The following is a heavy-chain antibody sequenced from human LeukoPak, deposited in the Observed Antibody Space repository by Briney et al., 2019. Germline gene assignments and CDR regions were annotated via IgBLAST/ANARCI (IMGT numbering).Heavy chain of an antibody. CDR2: IYYSGST. D-gene: IGHD3-22*01. CDR1: GGSISSSSYY. V-gene: IGHV4-39*02. CDR3: ARDQNYYDSSGPNDY. J-gene: IGHJ4*02. Sequence: SETLSLTCTVSGGSISSSSYYWGWIRQPPGKGLEWIGSIYYSGSTYYNPSLKSRVTISVDTSKNQFSLKLSSVTAADTAVYYCARDQNYYDSSGPNDYWGQGTLVTVSS.